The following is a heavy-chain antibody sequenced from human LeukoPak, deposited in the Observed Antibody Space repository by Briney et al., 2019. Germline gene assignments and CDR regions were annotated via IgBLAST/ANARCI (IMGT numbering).Heavy chain of an antibody. D-gene: IGHD2-2*01. V-gene: IGHV1-8*03. CDR2: MNPNSGNT. Sequence: ASAKVSCKASGYTFTSYDINWVRQATGQGLEWMGWMNPNSGNTGYAQKFQGRVAITRNTSISTAYMELSSLRSEDTAVYYCARTLGCSSTSCKGWFDPWGQGTLVTVSS. CDR3: ARTLGCSSTSCKGWFDP. J-gene: IGHJ5*02. CDR1: GYTFTSYD.